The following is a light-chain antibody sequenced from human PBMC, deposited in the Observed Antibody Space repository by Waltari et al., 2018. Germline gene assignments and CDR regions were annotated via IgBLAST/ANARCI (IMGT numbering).Light chain of an antibody. CDR2: GAS. J-gene: IGKJ4*01. Sequence: EIVLTQSPGTLSLSPGERATLSCRASQSVSSSYLAWYQQKPGQAPRLLIYGASSRATCIPDRFSGSGSVTDFTLTISRLEPEDFAVYYCQQYGSSPLLTFGGGTKVEIK. CDR1: QSVSSSY. CDR3: QQYGSSPLLT. V-gene: IGKV3-20*01.